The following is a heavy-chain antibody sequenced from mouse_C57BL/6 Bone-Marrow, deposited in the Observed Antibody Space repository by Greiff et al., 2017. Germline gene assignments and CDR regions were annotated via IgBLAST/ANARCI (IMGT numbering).Heavy chain of an antibody. CDR1: GFTFSDYY. V-gene: IGHV5-12*01. CDR2: ISNGGGST. CDR3: ARHRYYYGSSPHWYFDV. J-gene: IGHJ1*03. D-gene: IGHD1-1*01. Sequence: EVQLVESGGGLVQPGGSLKLSCAASGFTFSDYYMYWVRQTPEKRLEWVAYISNGGGSTYYPDTVKGRFTISRDNAKNTLYLQMSRLKSEDTAMYYCARHRYYYGSSPHWYFDVWGTGTTVTVSS.